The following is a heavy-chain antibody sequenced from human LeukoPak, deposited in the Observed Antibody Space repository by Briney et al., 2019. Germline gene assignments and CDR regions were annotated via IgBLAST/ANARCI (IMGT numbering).Heavy chain of an antibody. Sequence: SVKVSCKASGGTFSSYAISWVRHAPGQGLEWMGGIIPIFGTANYAQKFQGRVTITADKSTSTAYMELSSLRSEDTAVYYCARLPWGPYCSSTSCYKDYYYYGMDVWGKGTTVTVSS. CDR3: ARLPWGPYCSSTSCYKDYYYYGMDV. CDR1: GGTFSSYA. D-gene: IGHD2-2*02. CDR2: IIPIFGTA. J-gene: IGHJ6*04. V-gene: IGHV1-69*06.